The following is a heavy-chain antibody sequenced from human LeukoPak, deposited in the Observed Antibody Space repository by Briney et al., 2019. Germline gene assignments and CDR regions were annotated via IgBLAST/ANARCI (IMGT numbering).Heavy chain of an antibody. Sequence: SETLSLTCTVAGGSISSYYWSWIRQPPGKGLEWIGYIYYSGSTNYKPSLKSRVTISVDTSKNQFSLKLSSVTAADTAVYYCVTKTNWFDPWGQGTLVTVSS. CDR3: VTKTNWFDP. CDR1: GGSISSYY. D-gene: IGHD2-2*01. V-gene: IGHV4-59*12. CDR2: IYYSGST. J-gene: IGHJ5*02.